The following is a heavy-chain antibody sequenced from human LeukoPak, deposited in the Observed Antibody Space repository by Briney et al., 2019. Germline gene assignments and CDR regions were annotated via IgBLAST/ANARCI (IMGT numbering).Heavy chain of an antibody. CDR1: GYTFTSYG. CDR3: ARVPNIAAADFGDYYYYMDV. V-gene: IGHV1-18*01. J-gene: IGHJ6*03. Sequence: ASVKVSCKASGYTFTSYGISWVRQATGQGREWMGWISAYNGNTNYAQKLQGRVTMTTDASTSTAYMELRSLRSDDTAVYYCARVPNIAAADFGDYYYYMDVWGKGTTVTISS. D-gene: IGHD6-13*01. CDR2: ISAYNGNT.